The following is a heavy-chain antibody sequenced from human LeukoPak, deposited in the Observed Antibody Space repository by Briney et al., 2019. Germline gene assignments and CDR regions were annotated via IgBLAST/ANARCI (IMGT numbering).Heavy chain of an antibody. CDR1: GGSFSGYY. Sequence: SETLSLTCAVYGGSFSGYYWSWIRRPPGKGLERIGEINHNGSTNYNPSLKSPVTISVDTSKHQFSLKLSSVTAADTAVYYCARGRYYDFWSGYPYFDYWGQGTLVTVSS. CDR3: ARGRYYDFWSGYPYFDY. CDR2: INHNGST. D-gene: IGHD3-3*01. J-gene: IGHJ4*02. V-gene: IGHV4-34*01.